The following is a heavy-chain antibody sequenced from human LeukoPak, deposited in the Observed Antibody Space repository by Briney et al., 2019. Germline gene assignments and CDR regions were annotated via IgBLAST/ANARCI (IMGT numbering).Heavy chain of an antibody. CDR1: GFTFSSYA. D-gene: IGHD6-13*01. J-gene: IGHJ4*02. Sequence: SGGSLRLSCAASGFTFSSYAMSWVRQAPGKGLEWVSAISGSGGSTYYADSVKGWFTISRDSSKNTLYLQMNSLRAEDTAVYYCAKSPRGSWYPFDYWGQGTLVTVSS. CDR3: AKSPRGSWYPFDY. CDR2: ISGSGGST. V-gene: IGHV3-23*01.